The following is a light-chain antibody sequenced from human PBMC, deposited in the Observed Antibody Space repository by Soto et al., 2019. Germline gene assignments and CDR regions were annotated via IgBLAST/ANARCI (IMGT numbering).Light chain of an antibody. CDR1: QSISSW. CDR3: QRYKSYSGLT. CDR2: NAA. Sequence: DIQMTQSPSTLSASVGERATPTCRASQSISSWLACYQQKPGQAPELLIYNAASLESAIASRFSVSGCGTEFALTISSLQPEDLATYVYQRYKSYSGLTFGGGTKVDI. V-gene: IGKV1-5*03. J-gene: IGKJ4*01.